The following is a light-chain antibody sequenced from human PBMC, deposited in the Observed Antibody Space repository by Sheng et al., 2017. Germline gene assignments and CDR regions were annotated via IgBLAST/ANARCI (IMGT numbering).Light chain of an antibody. CDR1: QSITSY. CDR2: AAS. CDR3: QQSYSPPRT. Sequence: DIHMTQSPSSLYASVGDRVTITCRASQSITSYFKLVSAESGKAPKLLIYAASFLQGGGPIKVRGSGXGTDFTLTISSLQPEDFATYYCQQSYSPPRTFGGGTKVEIK. J-gene: IGKJ4*01. V-gene: IGKV1-39*01.